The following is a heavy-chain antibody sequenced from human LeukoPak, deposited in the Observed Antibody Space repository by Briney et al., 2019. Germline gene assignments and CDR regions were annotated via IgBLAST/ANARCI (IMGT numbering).Heavy chain of an antibody. V-gene: IGHV1-69*05. D-gene: IGHD2-2*01. CDR2: IIPVFGTA. Sequence: SVKVSFKASGGTFSKYAGSWVRQAPGQGLEGMGGIIPVFGTASYAQKLQGRVTITTDESTNTAYMELSRLRSEDTAVYYCASQRECTRTSCYADYYYYMDVWGKGTTVTVSS. CDR3: ASQRECTRTSCYADYYYYMDV. CDR1: GGTFSKYA. J-gene: IGHJ6*03.